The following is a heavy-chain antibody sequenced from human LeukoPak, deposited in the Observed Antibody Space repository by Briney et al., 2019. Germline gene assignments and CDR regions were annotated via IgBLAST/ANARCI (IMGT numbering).Heavy chain of an antibody. CDR1: GFTFSSYW. CDR2: INSDGSST. V-gene: IGHV3-74*01. CDR3: ARDRGTYYYGSNWFDP. J-gene: IGHJ5*02. D-gene: IGHD3-10*01. Sequence: GGSLRLSCEASGFTFSSYWMHWVRQAPGKGLVWVSRINSDGSSTSYADSVKGRFTISRDNAKNTLYLQMNSLRAEDTAVYYCARDRGTYYYGSNWFDPWGQGTLVTVSS.